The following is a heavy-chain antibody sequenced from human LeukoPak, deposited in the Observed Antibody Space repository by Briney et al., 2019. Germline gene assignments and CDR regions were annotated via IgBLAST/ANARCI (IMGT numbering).Heavy chain of an antibody. Sequence: ASVKVSCKALGYTLTTYGITWVRQAPGQGLEWMGWISANNGNTNYAHKLQGRVTMTTDTSTSTAYMELWSLRSDDTAVYYCARRHTTGWSAFDIWGQGTMVTVSS. CDR2: ISANNGNT. CDR3: ARRHTTGWSAFDI. J-gene: IGHJ3*02. D-gene: IGHD6-19*01. V-gene: IGHV1-18*01. CDR1: GYTLTTYG.